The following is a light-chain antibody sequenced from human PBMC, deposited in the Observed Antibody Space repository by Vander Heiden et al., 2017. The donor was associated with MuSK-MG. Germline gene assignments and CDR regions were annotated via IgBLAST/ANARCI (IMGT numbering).Light chain of an antibody. CDR1: QSVSTY. J-gene: IGKJ4*01. CDR2: EAS. V-gene: IGKV3-11*01. CDR3: HRRSEWGLT. Sequence: DIVLTPSPATLSLSPGERATLSCRASQSVSTYLAWYQQKPGQAPRLLISEASNRATDIPGRFTRSGSGTDFTLTMSSLEPEDFAVYYCHRRSEWGLTFGGGTKVEIK.